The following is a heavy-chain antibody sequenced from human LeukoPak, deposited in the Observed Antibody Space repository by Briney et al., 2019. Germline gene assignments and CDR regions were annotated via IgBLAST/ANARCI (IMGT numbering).Heavy chain of an antibody. CDR2: INHSGST. Sequence: SETLSLTCAVYGGSFSGYYWSWIRQPPGKGLEWIGEINHSGSTNYNPSLKSRVTISVDTSKNQFSLKLSSVTAADTAVYYCARSGGPLNWFDPWGQGTLVTVSS. CDR3: ARSGGPLNWFDP. CDR1: GGSFSGYY. J-gene: IGHJ5*02. V-gene: IGHV4-34*01.